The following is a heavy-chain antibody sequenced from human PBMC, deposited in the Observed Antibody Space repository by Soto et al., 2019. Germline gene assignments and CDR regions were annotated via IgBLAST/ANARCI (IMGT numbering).Heavy chain of an antibody. J-gene: IGHJ4*02. CDR2: VKSDGSST. V-gene: IGHV3-74*01. CDR1: GFTFSNYW. D-gene: IGHD1-1*01. CDR3: ARDDWNSY. Sequence: GGSLRLSCAASGFTFSNYWMHWVRQGPGKGLVWVARVKSDGSSTSYADSVKGRFTISRDNAKNTLYLQMNSLRVEDTAVYYCARDDWNSYWGQGTLVTVSS.